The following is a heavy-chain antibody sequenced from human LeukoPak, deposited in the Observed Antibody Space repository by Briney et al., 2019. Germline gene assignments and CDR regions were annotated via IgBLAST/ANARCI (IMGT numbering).Heavy chain of an antibody. J-gene: IGHJ3*02. CDR1: GYTLTELS. Sequence: ASVKVSCKVSGYTLTELSMHWVRQAPGKGLEWMGGFDPEDGETIYAQKFQGRVTMTEDTSTDTAYMELSSLRSEDTAVYYCATRALEVGATRDDAFDIWGQGTMVTVSS. CDR2: FDPEDGET. V-gene: IGHV1-24*01. CDR3: ATRALEVGATRDDAFDI. D-gene: IGHD1-26*01.